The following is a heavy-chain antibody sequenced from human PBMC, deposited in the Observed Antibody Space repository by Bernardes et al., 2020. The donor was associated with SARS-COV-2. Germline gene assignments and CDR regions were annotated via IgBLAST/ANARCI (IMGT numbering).Heavy chain of an antibody. J-gene: IGHJ4*02. CDR1: GGPVISGSYY. CDR2: IFYSGST. Sequence: SETLSLTCTVSGGPVISGSYYWSWIRQPPGKGLEWIGYIFYSGSTNYDSSLKSRVTISVDTSKNQFSLQLSSVTAADTAVYYCVRALHATAFDYWGQGNLVIVSS. V-gene: IGHV4-61*01. CDR3: VRALHATAFDY. D-gene: IGHD2-15*01.